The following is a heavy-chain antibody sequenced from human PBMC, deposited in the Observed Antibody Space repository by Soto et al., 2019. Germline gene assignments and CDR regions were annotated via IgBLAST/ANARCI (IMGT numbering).Heavy chain of an antibody. CDR1: GFAFSTYA. Sequence: GGSLRLSCAAAGFAFSTYAMTWVRQAPGKGLEWVSVISGSGGSSYYAASVKGRFTTSRDNSKNTLFLQMNGLRAEDTAVYYCARLAVAGPYYFDYWGQGTLVTVSS. V-gene: IGHV3-23*01. D-gene: IGHD6-19*01. CDR3: ARLAVAGPYYFDY. J-gene: IGHJ4*02. CDR2: ISGSGGSS.